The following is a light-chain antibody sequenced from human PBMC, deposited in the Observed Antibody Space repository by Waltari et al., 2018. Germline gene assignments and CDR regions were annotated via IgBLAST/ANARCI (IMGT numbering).Light chain of an antibody. Sequence: EIVLTQSPGSLSSSPWVRVTLSCRASQSVSRALAWYQQKPGQAPRLLIFGASNRATGIPDRFSGSGSETDFSLTISRLEPEDFAVYYCQHYVRLPATFGRGTKVEIK. J-gene: IGKJ1*01. CDR1: QSVSRA. CDR2: GAS. CDR3: QHYVRLPAT. V-gene: IGKV3-20*01.